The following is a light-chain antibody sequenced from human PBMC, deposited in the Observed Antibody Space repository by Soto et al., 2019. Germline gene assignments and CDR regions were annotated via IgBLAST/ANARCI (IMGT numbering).Light chain of an antibody. CDR3: SSYTSSSTWV. J-gene: IGLJ3*02. V-gene: IGLV2-14*01. Sequence: QSALPQPASVSGSPGQSITISCTGTSSDFGAYNYVSWYQQHPGKAPKLTIYEVRNRPSGVSDCFSGSRSGNTASLTISGLQAEDESDYYCSSYTSSSTWVFGGGTKVTVL. CDR2: EVR. CDR1: SSDFGAYNY.